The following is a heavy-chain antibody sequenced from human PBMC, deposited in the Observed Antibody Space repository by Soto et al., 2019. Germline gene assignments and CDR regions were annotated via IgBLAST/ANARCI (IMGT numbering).Heavy chain of an antibody. D-gene: IGHD3-10*01. J-gene: IGHJ4*02. CDR2: ISYSGST. V-gene: IGHV4-61*05. CDR3: ARYDYSSGDGYNIDY. Sequence: PSETLSLTCTVSGGSISSGNYYWSWIRQPPGKGLEWIGFISYSGSTNYNPSLMSRVPISVDKSKNQFSLKLTSVTAADPAVYYCARYDYSSGDGYNIDYWGQGTLVTVS. CDR1: GGSISSGNYY.